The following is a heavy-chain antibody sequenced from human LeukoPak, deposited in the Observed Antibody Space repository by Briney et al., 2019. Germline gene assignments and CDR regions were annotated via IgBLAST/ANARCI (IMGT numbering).Heavy chain of an antibody. J-gene: IGHJ5*02. CDR2: IYYSGST. CDR1: GGSISSGDYY. V-gene: IGHV4-30-4*02. Sequence: SETLSLTCTVSGGSISSGDYYWSWIRQPPGKGLEWIGYIYYSGSTYYNPSLKSRVTISVDTSKSQFSLNLSSVTAADTAIYYCASGGYCGGTSCYPNWFDPWGQGTLVTVSS. CDR3: ASGGYCGGTSCYPNWFDP. D-gene: IGHD2-2*01.